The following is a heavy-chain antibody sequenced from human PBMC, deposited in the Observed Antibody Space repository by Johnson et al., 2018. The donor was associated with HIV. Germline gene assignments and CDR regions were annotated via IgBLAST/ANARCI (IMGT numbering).Heavy chain of an antibody. CDR2: ISYDGRNT. CDR1: GFTLSSSP. J-gene: IGHJ3*02. V-gene: IGHV3-30*18. D-gene: IGHD3-22*01. CDR3: AKVAYHYDSSGYEDALDI. Sequence: VQPVASGVGVLQPTRSLRLSCAASGFTLSSSPMHRVRQAPGTGLEWLAVISYDGRNTYYADSVKGRVIISRDNVKKSLYLQLHDLRAEDTALYYCAKVAYHYDSSGYEDALDIEGQGTLVTVSS.